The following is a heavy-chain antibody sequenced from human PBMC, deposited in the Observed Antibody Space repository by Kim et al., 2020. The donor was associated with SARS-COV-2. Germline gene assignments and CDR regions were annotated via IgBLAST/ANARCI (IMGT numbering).Heavy chain of an antibody. J-gene: IGHJ5*02. CDR3: ARAGLAAAAINWFDP. Sequence: PTLKSRVTRSVDTSKNQFSLKRSSVTAADTAVYYCARAGLAAAAINWFDPWGQGTLVTVSS. D-gene: IGHD6-13*01. V-gene: IGHV4-34*01.